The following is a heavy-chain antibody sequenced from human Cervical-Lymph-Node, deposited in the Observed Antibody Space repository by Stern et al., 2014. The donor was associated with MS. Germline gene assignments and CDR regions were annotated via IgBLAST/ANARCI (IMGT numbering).Heavy chain of an antibody. J-gene: IGHJ4*02. V-gene: IGHV1-46*01. CDR3: ARVLSLATSDS. CDR1: GYTFTTYY. CDR2: FNPSGGKT. D-gene: IGHD1-1*01. Sequence: QVQLGQSGAEIRKPGASVKISCEASGYTFTTYYMHWVRQAPGQGLALVALFNPSGGKTTYAQRFQGRVTVTGDTSTSTVYMELTGLRSEDTAVYYCARVLSLATSDSWGQGTLVIVSS.